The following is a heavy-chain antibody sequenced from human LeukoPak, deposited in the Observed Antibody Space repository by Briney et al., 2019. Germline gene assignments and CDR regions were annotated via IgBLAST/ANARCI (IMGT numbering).Heavy chain of an antibody. J-gene: IGHJ5*02. CDR1: GYTFTSYG. CDR2: ISAYNGNT. Sequence: GASVKVSCKASGYTFTSYGISWVRQAPGQGLEWMGWISAYNGNTNYAQKLQGRVTMTTDTSTSTAYMELRSLRSDDTAVYYCVREGSAFGGVIVSFDPWGQGTLVTVSS. D-gene: IGHD3-16*01. CDR3: VREGSAFGGVIVSFDP. V-gene: IGHV1-18*01.